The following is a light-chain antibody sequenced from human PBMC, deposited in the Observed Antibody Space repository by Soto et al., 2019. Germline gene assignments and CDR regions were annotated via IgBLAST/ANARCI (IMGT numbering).Light chain of an antibody. CDR2: AAS. J-gene: IGKJ5*01. Sequence: EIVLTQSPGTLSLSPGERATLSCRTSQSISSGYLAWYQQKPGQAPGLLIYAASNRATGIPDRFSGNGSGTDFTLTISSLEPEDFAVYYCQQYGSSPFTFGQGTRLEIK. CDR3: QQYGSSPFT. V-gene: IGKV3-20*01. CDR1: QSISSGY.